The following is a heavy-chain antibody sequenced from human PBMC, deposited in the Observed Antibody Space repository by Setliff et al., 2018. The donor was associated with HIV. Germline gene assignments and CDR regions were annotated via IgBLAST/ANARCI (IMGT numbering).Heavy chain of an antibody. CDR3: ARGGSAMVPGRNYWYFDL. J-gene: IGHJ2*01. CDR2: ISTSGST. CDR1: GGSIRKGNYY. V-gene: IGHV4-61*09. Sequence: SETLSLTCTVSGGSIRKGNYYWSWIRQPAGEGLEWIGHISTSGSTNYNPSLKRRVSISVDTSKNQFSLNLRSVFAADTAVYFCARGGSAMVPGRNYWYFDLWGRGTLVTVSS. D-gene: IGHD5-18*01.